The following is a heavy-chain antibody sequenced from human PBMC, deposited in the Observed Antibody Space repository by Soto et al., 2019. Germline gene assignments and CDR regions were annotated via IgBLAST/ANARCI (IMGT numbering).Heavy chain of an antibody. CDR2: IYHSGST. V-gene: IGHV4-30-2*01. CDR3: ARGQVVAAQH. D-gene: IGHD2-15*01. CDR1: GGSISSGGYS. Sequence: SETLSLTCAVSGGSISSGGYSWSWIRQPPGKGLEWIGYIYHSGSTYYNPSLKSRVTISVDRSKNQFSLKLSFVTAADTAVYYCARGQVVAAQHWGQGTLVTVSS. J-gene: IGHJ4*02.